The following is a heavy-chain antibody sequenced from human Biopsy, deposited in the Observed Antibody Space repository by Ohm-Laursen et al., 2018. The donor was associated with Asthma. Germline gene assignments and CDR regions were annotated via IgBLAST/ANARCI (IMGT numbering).Heavy chain of an antibody. CDR3: ARTYYDFLTGQVNDAFAM. V-gene: IGHV1-3*01. CDR1: GYTFINYA. D-gene: IGHD3-9*01. CDR2: INAGNGNT. Sequence: GASVKVSCNASGYTFINYAIHWVRQAPGQRLKWMGWINAGNGNTKYSQKFQGRVTISRDTSASTAYMDLSGLRSEDTAVYYCARTYYDFLTGQVNDAFAMWGQGTMVTVSS. J-gene: IGHJ3*02.